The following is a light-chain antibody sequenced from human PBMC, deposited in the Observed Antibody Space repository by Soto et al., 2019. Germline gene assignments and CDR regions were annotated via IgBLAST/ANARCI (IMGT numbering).Light chain of an antibody. J-gene: IGKJ1*01. CDR1: QSISSW. CDR2: DAS. CDR3: QQYNAYPWT. Sequence: DIQMTQSPSTLSASVGDRVTITCRASQSISSWLAWYQQKPGKAPKLLMYDASSLDSGGPSRFSGSGSGTEFTLTISSLQPDDFATDDCQQYNAYPWTFGQGTKVEIK. V-gene: IGKV1-5*01.